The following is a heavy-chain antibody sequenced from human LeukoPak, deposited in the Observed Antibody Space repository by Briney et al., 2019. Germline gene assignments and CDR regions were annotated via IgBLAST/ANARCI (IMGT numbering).Heavy chain of an antibody. V-gene: IGHV1-18*01. CDR1: GYTFTSYG. J-gene: IGHJ4*02. Sequence: ASVKVSCKASGYTFTSYGISWVRQAPGQGLEWMGWISAYNGNTNYAQKLQGRVTMTTDTSTSTAYMELRSLRSDDTAVYYCARDSDYDSSGYYYVWVSDYWGQGTLVTVSS. D-gene: IGHD3-22*01. CDR3: ARDSDYDSSGYYYVWVSDY. CDR2: ISAYNGNT.